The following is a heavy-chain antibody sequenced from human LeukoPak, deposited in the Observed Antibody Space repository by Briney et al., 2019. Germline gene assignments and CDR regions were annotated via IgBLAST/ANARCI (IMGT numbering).Heavy chain of an antibody. CDR1: GFTFSSYA. V-gene: IGHV3-23*01. CDR2: ISGSGGST. CDR3: ARGIDDGDNWFDP. Sequence: GGSLRLSCAASGFTFSSYAMSWVRQAPGKGLESVSIISGSGGSTYYADSVKGRFTISRDNSKNSLYLQMNSLRAEDTALYYCARGIDDGDNWFDPWGQGTLVTVSS. D-gene: IGHD1-1*01. J-gene: IGHJ5*02.